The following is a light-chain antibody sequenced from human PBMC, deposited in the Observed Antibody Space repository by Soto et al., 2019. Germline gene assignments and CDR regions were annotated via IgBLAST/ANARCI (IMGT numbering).Light chain of an antibody. Sequence: EIVLTPSPGTLSLSPGERATLSCRASQSVSSSYLAWYQPKPGQAPRLLIYGASSRATGIPDRFSGSGSGTDFTLTISRLEPEDFAVFYCQHYDSLPITFGQGTRLEIK. CDR1: QSVSSSY. CDR2: GAS. J-gene: IGKJ5*01. CDR3: QHYDSLPIT. V-gene: IGKV3-20*01.